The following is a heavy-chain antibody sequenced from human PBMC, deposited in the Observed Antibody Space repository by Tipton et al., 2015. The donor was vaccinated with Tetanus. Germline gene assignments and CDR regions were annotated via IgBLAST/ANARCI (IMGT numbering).Heavy chain of an antibody. CDR1: GYTFTGYY. V-gene: IGHV1-2*02. CDR2: IDPNSGGT. Sequence: QLVQSGAEVKKPGASVKVSCKASGYTFTGYYIYWVRQAPGQGLEWMGWIDPNSGGTVYAQKFQGRVTMTRDTSISTAYMELRSLRSDDTAVYYCARDRGDYIYYGMDIWGPGTTVTVS. CDR3: ARDRGDYIYYGMDI. J-gene: IGHJ6*02. D-gene: IGHD3-22*01.